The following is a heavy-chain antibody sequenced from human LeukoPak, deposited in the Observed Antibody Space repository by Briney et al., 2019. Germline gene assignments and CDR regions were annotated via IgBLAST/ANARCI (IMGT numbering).Heavy chain of an antibody. CDR1: GGTFSSYA. Sequence: SVKVSCKASGGTFSSYAISWVRQAPGQGLEWMGGIIPIFGTANYAQKFQGRVTITTDESTRTAYMELSSLRSEDTAVYYCASHYYDSSGYYRYNWFDPWGQGTLVTVSS. CDR2: IIPIFGTA. J-gene: IGHJ5*02. V-gene: IGHV1-69*05. CDR3: ASHYYDSSGYYRYNWFDP. D-gene: IGHD3-22*01.